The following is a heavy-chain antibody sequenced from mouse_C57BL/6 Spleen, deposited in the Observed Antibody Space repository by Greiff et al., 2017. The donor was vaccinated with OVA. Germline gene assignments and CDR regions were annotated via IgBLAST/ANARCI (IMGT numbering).Heavy chain of an antibody. CDR1: GYTFTGYW. J-gene: IGHJ3*01. V-gene: IGHV1-9*01. CDR3: ARDDYYDIRFAY. Sequence: QVQLQQSGAELMKPGASVKLSCKATGYTFTGYWIEWVKQRPGHGLEWIGEILPGSGNTNYNEKFKGKATFTADTSSNTAYMQLSSLTTEDSAIYYCARDDYYDIRFAYWGQGTLVTGSA. D-gene: IGHD2-4*01. CDR2: ILPGSGNT.